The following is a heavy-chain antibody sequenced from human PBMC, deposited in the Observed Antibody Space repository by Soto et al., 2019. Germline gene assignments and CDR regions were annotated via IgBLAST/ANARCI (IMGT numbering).Heavy chain of an antibody. D-gene: IGHD6-19*01. J-gene: IGHJ4*02. CDR2: ISSDGSST. V-gene: IGHV3-74*01. CDR1: GFTFSNYW. CDR3: AKDTPAPKGAVAGIFDY. Sequence: GGSLRLSCAASGFTFSNYWMHWVRQAPGKGLEWVSRISSDGSSTSYADSVKGRFTISRDNSKNTLYLQMNSLRAEDTAVYYCAKDTPAPKGAVAGIFDYWGQGTLVTVSS.